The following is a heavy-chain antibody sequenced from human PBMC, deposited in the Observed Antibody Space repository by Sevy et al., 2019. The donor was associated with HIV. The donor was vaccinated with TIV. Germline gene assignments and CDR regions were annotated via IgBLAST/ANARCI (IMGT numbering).Heavy chain of an antibody. CDR3: ARRFFDV. CDR2: IRKDGGEI. Sequence: GGSLRLSCAASGFTFDTYWMQWVRQAPGKGLEGVANIRKDGGEIYYSDSVKGGFTISRDNAKESLFLQMTNLKVEDSGIYYCARRFFDVWGQGVLVTVSS. CDR1: GFTFDTYW. J-gene: IGHJ4*02. D-gene: IGHD3-16*01. V-gene: IGHV3-7*01.